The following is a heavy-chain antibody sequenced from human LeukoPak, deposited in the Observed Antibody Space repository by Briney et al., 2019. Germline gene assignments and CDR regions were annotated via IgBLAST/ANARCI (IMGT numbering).Heavy chain of an antibody. CDR3: VTGRYSYGWYDH. J-gene: IGHJ5*02. CDR1: GGSISSFY. Sequence: SETLSLTCTVSGGSISSFYWSWIRQPPGKGVEWIGYMYYGGSPNYNPSLKSRVITSLDTSKKQFSLKLNSVTTADTAVYYCVTGRYSYGWYDHWGQGILVIVSS. CDR2: MYYGGSP. D-gene: IGHD1-26*01. V-gene: IGHV4-59*13.